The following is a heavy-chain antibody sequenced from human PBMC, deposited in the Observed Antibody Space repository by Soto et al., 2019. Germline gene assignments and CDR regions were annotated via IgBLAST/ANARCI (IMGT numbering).Heavy chain of an antibody. CDR1: GFTFNTYT. J-gene: IGHJ4*02. D-gene: IGHD4-17*01. V-gene: IGHV3-21*01. Sequence: EVQLVESGGGLVKPGGSLRLSCAASGFTFNTYTINWVRQAPGKGLEWVSSISSSSNYIYYADSGKGRFTISRDNAQSSLYLQMNSLRAEDTAVYYCARGYGGFDYWGQGTLVTVSS. CDR2: ISSSSNYI. CDR3: ARGYGGFDY.